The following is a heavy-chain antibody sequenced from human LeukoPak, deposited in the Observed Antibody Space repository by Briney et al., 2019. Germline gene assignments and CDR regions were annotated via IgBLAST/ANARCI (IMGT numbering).Heavy chain of an antibody. CDR1: AFTFSSYA. J-gene: IGHJ5*02. D-gene: IGHD1-26*01. CDR2: ISGSGGST. Sequence: PGGSPRLSCAASAFTFSSYAMSWARQAPGKGLEWVSAISGSGGSTYYADSVKGRFTISRDNSKNTLYLQMNSLRAEDTAVYYCAKDSGSYRGNWFDPWGQGTLVTVSS. CDR3: AKDSGSYRGNWFDP. V-gene: IGHV3-23*01.